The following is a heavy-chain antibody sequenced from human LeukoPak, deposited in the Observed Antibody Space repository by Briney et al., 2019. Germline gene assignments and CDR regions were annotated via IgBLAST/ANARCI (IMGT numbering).Heavy chain of an antibody. V-gene: IGHV4-30-4*01. CDR2: IYYSGST. CDR3: ARPPSGGSYDGFFDY. CDR1: GGSISSGDYY. D-gene: IGHD1-26*01. Sequence: SETLSLTCTVPGGSISSGDYYWSWIRQPPGKGLEWIGYIYYSGSTYYNPSLKSRVTISVDTSKNQFSLKLSSVTAADTAVYYCARPPSGGSYDGFFDYWGQGTLVTISS. J-gene: IGHJ4*02.